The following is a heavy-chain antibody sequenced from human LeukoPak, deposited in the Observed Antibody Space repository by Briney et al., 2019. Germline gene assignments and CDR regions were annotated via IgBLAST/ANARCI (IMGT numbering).Heavy chain of an antibody. CDR3: ARSIVVVTYYLDY. Sequence: GGSLTLSCTTSGFPFVDYALSWVRQAPGKGLEWVGFIRSKRFSGTIEYAASVKGRFTISRDDSKSTAYLQMNSLRTEDTAGYYCARSIVVVTYYLDYWGQGTLVTVSS. J-gene: IGHJ4*02. D-gene: IGHD2-21*02. CDR1: GFPFVDYA. V-gene: IGHV3-49*04. CDR2: IRSKRFSGTI.